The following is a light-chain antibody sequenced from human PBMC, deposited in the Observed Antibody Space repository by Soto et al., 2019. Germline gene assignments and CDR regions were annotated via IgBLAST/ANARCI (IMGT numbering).Light chain of an antibody. CDR2: QDN. CDR1: GGSIANNY. V-gene: IGLV6-57*04. J-gene: IGLJ3*02. Sequence: NFMLTQPHSVSESPGKTVTISCTRSGGSIANNYVQWYQQRPGSAPTPVIFQDNERPSGVPDRFSSSIDSSSNSASLTISGLRTEDEADYYCHSYDSSAHGVFGGGTKLTVL. CDR3: HSYDSSAHGV.